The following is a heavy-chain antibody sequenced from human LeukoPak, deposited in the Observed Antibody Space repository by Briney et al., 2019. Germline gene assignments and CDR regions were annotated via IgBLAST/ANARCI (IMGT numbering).Heavy chain of an antibody. J-gene: IGHJ4*02. CDR2: IRSKAYGGTT. Sequence: GGSLRLSCTASGFTFGDYAMSWFRQAPGKGLEWVGFIRSKAYGGTTEYAASVKGRFTISRDDSKSIAYLQMNSLKTEDTAVYYCTRDLSGLRLGELGGPFAYWGQGTLVTVSS. D-gene: IGHD3-16*01. CDR1: GFTFGDYA. V-gene: IGHV3-49*03. CDR3: TRDLSGLRLGELGGPFAY.